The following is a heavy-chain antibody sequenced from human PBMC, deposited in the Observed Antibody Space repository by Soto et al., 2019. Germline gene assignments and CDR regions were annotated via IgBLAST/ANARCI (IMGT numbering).Heavy chain of an antibody. V-gene: IGHV3-21*01. Sequence: EVQLVESGGGLVKPGGSLRLSCAASGFTFSSYSMNWVRQAPGKGLEWVSSISSSSSYIYYADSVKGRFTISRDNAKNSLYLQMNSLRAEDTAVYYCARKSTDFRSAFDIWGQGTMVTVSS. CDR3: ARKSTDFRSAFDI. CDR1: GFTFSSYS. D-gene: IGHD2-2*01. CDR2: ISSSSSYI. J-gene: IGHJ3*02.